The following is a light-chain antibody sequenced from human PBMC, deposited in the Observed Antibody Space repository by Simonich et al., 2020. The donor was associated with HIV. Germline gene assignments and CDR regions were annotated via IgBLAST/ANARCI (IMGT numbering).Light chain of an antibody. CDR2: AAS. Sequence: AIRMTQSPSSLSASTGDRVTITCRASQGISSDLAWYQQKPGKAPKILIYAASTLQSGVPSRFSGSGSGTDFTLTISCLQSEDFATYYCQQYYTYPRTFGQGTKVEIK. J-gene: IGKJ1*01. CDR3: QQYYTYPRT. V-gene: IGKV1-8*01. CDR1: QGISSD.